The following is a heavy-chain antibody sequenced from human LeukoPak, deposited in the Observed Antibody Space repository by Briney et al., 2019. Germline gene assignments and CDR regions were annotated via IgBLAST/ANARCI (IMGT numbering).Heavy chain of an antibody. CDR1: GFTFSSYA. J-gene: IGHJ3*02. V-gene: IGHV3-23*01. CDR3: AKGAAAATGTHDAFDI. D-gene: IGHD6-13*01. CDR2: ISGSGGST. Sequence: GGSLRLSCAASGFTFSSYAMSWVRQAPGKGLEWVSAISGSGGSTYYADSVKGRFAISRDNSKNTLYLQMNSLRAEDTAVYYCAKGAAAATGTHDAFDIWGQGTMDTVSS.